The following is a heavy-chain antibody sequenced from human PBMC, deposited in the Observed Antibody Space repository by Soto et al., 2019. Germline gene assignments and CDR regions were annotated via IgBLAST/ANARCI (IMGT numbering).Heavy chain of an antibody. J-gene: IGHJ6*02. CDR3: VRQGFGGLHGLVEV. D-gene: IGHD3-10*01. CDR2: IDSSGGT. CDR1: DDSSSSYT. Sequence: PSETLSLTYTVSDDSSSSYTWSWIRQPPGRRLEWIGYIDSSGGTSYNPSLQSRVTISVDTSTKQFSLKLSSVTAADTAVYYCVRQGFGGLHGLVEVWGQGSTVIVSS. V-gene: IGHV4-59*08.